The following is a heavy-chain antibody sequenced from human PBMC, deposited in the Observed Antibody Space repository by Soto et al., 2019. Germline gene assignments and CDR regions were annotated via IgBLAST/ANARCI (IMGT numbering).Heavy chain of an antibody. D-gene: IGHD2-2*01. CDR2: MNPNSGNT. V-gene: IGHV1-8*01. CDR3: ARGRGGYCSSTSCYGEYYYYYYMDV. J-gene: IGHJ6*03. Sequence: ASVKVSCKASGYTFTSYDINWVRQATGQGLEWMGWMNPNSGNTGYAQKFQGRVTMTRNTSISTAYMELSSLRSEDTAVYYCARGRGGYCSSTSCYGEYYYYYYMDVWGKGTTVTVSS. CDR1: GYTFTSYD.